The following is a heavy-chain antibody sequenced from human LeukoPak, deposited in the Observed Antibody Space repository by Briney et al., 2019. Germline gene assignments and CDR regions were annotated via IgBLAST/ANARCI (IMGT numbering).Heavy chain of an antibody. J-gene: IGHJ6*02. Sequence: GGSLRLSCAASGFTFSSYAMSWVRQAPGKGLEWVSAISGSGGSTYYADSVEGRFTISRDNSKNTPYLQMNSLRAEDTAVYYCAKGLAVAGENYYYYGMDVWGQGTTVTVSS. CDR3: AKGLAVAGENYYYYGMDV. CDR1: GFTFSSYA. CDR2: ISGSGGST. D-gene: IGHD6-19*01. V-gene: IGHV3-23*01.